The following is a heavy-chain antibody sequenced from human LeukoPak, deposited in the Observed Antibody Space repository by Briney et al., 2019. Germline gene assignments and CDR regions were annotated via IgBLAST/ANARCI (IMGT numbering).Heavy chain of an antibody. D-gene: IGHD3-16*01. CDR3: TKARGSIMISAADY. V-gene: IGHV3-23*01. CDR2: ISGSGGST. J-gene: IGHJ4*02. Sequence: GGSLRLSCAASGFTFSSYWMHWVRQAPGKGLEWVSAISGSGGSTYYADSVKGRFTISRDNSKNTLYLQMNSLRAEDTAVYYCTKARGSIMISAADYWGQGTLVTVSS. CDR1: GFTFSSYW.